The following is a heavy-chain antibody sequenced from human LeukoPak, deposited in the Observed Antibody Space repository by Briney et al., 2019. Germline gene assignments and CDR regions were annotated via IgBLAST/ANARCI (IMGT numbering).Heavy chain of an antibody. CDR3: ARAPYSAYVAY. CDR2: ISSSGSTK. J-gene: IGHJ4*02. CDR1: GFTFSSYE. Sequence: GGSLRLSCAASGFTFSSYEMNWVRLAPGKGLEWVSYISSSGSTKYYADSVKGRFTISRDNAKNSLYLQMSSLRAEDTAVYYCARAPYSAYVAYWGQGTLDTVSS. D-gene: IGHD5-12*01. V-gene: IGHV3-48*03.